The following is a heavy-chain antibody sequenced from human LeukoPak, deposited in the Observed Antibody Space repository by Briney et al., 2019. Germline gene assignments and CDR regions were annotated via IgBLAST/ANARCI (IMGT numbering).Heavy chain of an antibody. V-gene: IGHV3-23*01. CDR3: AKSSGYDPTPDY. CDR1: GFTFSSYA. CDR2: ISGSGGST. J-gene: IGHJ4*02. Sequence: PGGSLRLSCAASGFTFSSYAMSWVRQAPGKGLEWVSAISGSGGSTYYADSVKGRFTISRDNSKNTLYLQMNGLRAEDTAVYYCAKSSGYDPTPDYWGQGTLVTVSS. D-gene: IGHD5-12*01.